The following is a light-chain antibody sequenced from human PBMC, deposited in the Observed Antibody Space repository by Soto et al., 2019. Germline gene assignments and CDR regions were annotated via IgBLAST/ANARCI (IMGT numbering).Light chain of an antibody. Sequence: DIQRTQSPSTLSASVGDRVTITCRASQSISSWLAWYQQKPGKAPKVLIYKASSLEGGVPSRFSGSGSGTEFTLSISSLQPDDSATYYCQYYSSYLQTFGQGTKLEIK. CDR3: QYYSSYLQT. CDR1: QSISSW. V-gene: IGKV1-5*03. J-gene: IGKJ2*01. CDR2: KAS.